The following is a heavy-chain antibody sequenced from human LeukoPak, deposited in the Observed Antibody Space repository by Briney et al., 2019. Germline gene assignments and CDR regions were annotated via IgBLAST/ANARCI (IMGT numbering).Heavy chain of an antibody. CDR3: ARVVDHDYGDYYLDY. Sequence: GGSLRLSCAASGFTFSSYGMHWVRQAPGKGLEWVAFIRYDGSNKYYADSVKGRLTISRDNSKNTLYLQMNSLRAEDTAVYYCARVVDHDYGDYYLDYWGQGTLVTVSS. J-gene: IGHJ4*02. CDR2: IRYDGSNK. V-gene: IGHV3-30*02. D-gene: IGHD4-17*01. CDR1: GFTFSSYG.